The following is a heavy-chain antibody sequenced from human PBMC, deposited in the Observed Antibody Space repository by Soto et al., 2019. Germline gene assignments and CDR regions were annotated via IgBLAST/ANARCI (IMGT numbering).Heavy chain of an antibody. Sequence: GGSLRLSCAASAFTFSDYYMGWIRQAPGKGLEWLSYISGNGNTISYADSVKGRFTVSRDNAKNLLYLQMNILRAEDTAVYYCAASAVVAAHYWGQGALVTVPS. D-gene: IGHD2-15*01. J-gene: IGHJ4*02. CDR2: ISGNGNTI. V-gene: IGHV3-11*01. CDR1: AFTFSDYY. CDR3: AASAVVAAHY.